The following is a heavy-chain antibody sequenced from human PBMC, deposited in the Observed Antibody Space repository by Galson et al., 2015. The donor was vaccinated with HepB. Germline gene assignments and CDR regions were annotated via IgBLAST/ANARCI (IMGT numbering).Heavy chain of an antibody. J-gene: IGHJ5*02. CDR3: AREGRYYYDSSAVNNWFDP. V-gene: IGHV3-30*04. D-gene: IGHD3-22*01. CDR1: GFTFSSYA. Sequence: SLRLSCAASGFTFSSYAMHWVRQAPGKGPEWVAVISYDGSNKYYADSVKGRFTISRDNSKNTLYLQMNSLRAEDTAVYYCAREGRYYYDSSAVNNWFDPWGQGTLVTVSS. CDR2: ISYDGSNK.